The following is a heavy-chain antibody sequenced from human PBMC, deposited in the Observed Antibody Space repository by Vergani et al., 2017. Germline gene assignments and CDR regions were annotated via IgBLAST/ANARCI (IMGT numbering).Heavy chain of an antibody. D-gene: IGHD3-10*01. CDR1: GFTFDTYT. CDR2: ISSGGGDI. J-gene: IGHJ1*01. V-gene: IGHV3-23*01. Sequence: EVQSLESGGGLVQPGGSRRLSCAGAGFTFDTYTMAYVRQAPGKGLEWVATISSGGGDIFYADSVKGRFTISRDNSKNTLFRQMNSLKDEDTAVYYCTTAWGLYYLHGEYFQYWGRGTLVSVSS. CDR3: TTAWGLYYLHGEYFQY.